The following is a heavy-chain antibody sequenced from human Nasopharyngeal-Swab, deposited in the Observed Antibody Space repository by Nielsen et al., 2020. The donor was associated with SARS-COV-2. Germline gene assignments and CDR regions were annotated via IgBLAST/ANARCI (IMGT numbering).Heavy chain of an antibody. V-gene: IGHV3-30*18. D-gene: IGHD3-10*01. J-gene: IGHJ5*02. CDR3: AKEAYVSIVRGVTPWFDP. Sequence: GGSLRLSCAASGFTFSSYGMHWVRQAPGKGLEWVAVISYDGGNKYYADSVKGRFTISRDNSKNTLYLQMNSLRAEDTAVYYCAKEAYVSIVRGVTPWFDPWGQGTLVTVSS. CDR2: ISYDGGNK. CDR1: GFTFSSYG.